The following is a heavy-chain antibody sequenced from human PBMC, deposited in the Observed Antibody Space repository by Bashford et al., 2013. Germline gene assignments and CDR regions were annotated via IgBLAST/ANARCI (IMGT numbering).Heavy chain of an antibody. CDR3: ARDAVFWSGYNVFDS. Sequence: VRQAPGKGLEWVAVIRYDGNKKYYADSVKGRFTISRDNSKNTLYLHMNSLTAEDTAVYYCARDAVFWSGYNVFDSWGQGTLVTVSS. V-gene: IGHV3-33*01. J-gene: IGHJ4*02. CDR2: IRYDGNKK. D-gene: IGHD3-3*01.